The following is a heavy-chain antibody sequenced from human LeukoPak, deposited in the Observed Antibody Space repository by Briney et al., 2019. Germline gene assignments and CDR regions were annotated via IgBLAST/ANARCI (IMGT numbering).Heavy chain of an antibody. J-gene: IGHJ4*02. D-gene: IGHD2-2*01. CDR3: AKSGDIVVVPAAIHFDY. CDR1: GFTFSSYA. Sequence: GGSLRLSCAASGFTFSSYAMSWVRQAPGKGLEWVSAISGSGGSTYYADSVKGRFTISRDNSKNTLYLQMNSLRAEDTAVYYCAKSGDIVVVPAAIHFDYWGQGTLVTVSS. V-gene: IGHV3-23*01. CDR2: ISGSGGST.